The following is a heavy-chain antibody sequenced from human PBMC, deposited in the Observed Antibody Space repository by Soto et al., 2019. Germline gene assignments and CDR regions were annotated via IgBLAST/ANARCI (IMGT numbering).Heavy chain of an antibody. Sequence: GGSLRLSCAASGFTFSSYAMSWVRQAPGKGLEWVSAISGSGGSTYYADSVKGRFTISRDNSKNTLYLQMNSLRAEDTAVYYCAKDTPYCSSTSCYVRISIGGAFDIWGQGTMVTVSS. CDR3: AKDTPYCSSTSCYVRISIGGAFDI. V-gene: IGHV3-23*01. CDR1: GFTFSSYA. D-gene: IGHD2-2*01. CDR2: ISGSGGST. J-gene: IGHJ3*02.